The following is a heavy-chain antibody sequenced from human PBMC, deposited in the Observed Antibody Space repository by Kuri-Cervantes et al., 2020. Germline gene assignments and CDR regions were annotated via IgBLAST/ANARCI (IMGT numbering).Heavy chain of an antibody. V-gene: IGHV3-48*02. CDR3: ARGPGYSYGWRDAFDI. Sequence: GGSLRLSCAASGFTFSSYSMNWVRQAPGKGLEWVSYISSSSSTIYYADSVKGRFTISRDNAKNSLYPQMNSLRDEDTAVYYCARGPGYSYGWRDAFDIWGQGTMVTVSS. J-gene: IGHJ3*02. D-gene: IGHD5-18*01. CDR1: GFTFSSYS. CDR2: ISSSSSTI.